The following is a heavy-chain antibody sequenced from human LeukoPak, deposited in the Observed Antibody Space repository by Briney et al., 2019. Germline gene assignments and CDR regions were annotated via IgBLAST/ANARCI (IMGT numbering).Heavy chain of an antibody. D-gene: IGHD2-2*01. V-gene: IGHV3-30-3*01. CDR3: ALNAYCSSNSCWGNYYYYYMDF. CDR1: GFTFSSYA. Sequence: GRSLRLSCAASGFTFSSYAMHWVRQAPGKGLEWVAVISYDGSNKYYADSVKGRFTISRDNSKNTLYLQMNSLRAEDTAMYYCALNAYCSSNSCWGNYYYYYMDFWGKGTTVTVSS. CDR2: ISYDGSNK. J-gene: IGHJ6*03.